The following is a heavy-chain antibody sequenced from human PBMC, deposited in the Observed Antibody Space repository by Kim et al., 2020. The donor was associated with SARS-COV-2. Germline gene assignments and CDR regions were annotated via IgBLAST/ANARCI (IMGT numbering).Heavy chain of an antibody. D-gene: IGHD6-13*01. Sequence: GGSLRLSCAASGFTFSSYSMNWVRQAPGKGLEWVSYISSSSSTIYYADSVKGRFTISRDNAKNSLYLQMNSLRDEDTAVYYCARADSSSWYADYYYYYYGMDVWGQGTTVTVSS. CDR1: GFTFSSYS. CDR3: ARADSSSWYADYYYYYYGMDV. J-gene: IGHJ6*02. CDR2: ISSSSSTI. V-gene: IGHV3-48*02.